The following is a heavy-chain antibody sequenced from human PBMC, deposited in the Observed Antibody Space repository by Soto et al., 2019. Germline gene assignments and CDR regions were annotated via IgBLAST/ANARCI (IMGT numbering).Heavy chain of an antibody. CDR1: GFTFSSYA. J-gene: IGHJ6*03. V-gene: IGHV3-23*01. D-gene: IGHD1-7*01. Sequence: GGSLRLSCAASGFTFSSYAMSWVRQAPGKGLEWVSAISGSGGSTYYADSVKGRFTISRDNSKNTLYLQMNSLRAEDTAVYCCVRLDWNYRHYYYYMDVWGKGTTVTVSS. CDR3: VRLDWNYRHYYYYMDV. CDR2: ISGSGGST.